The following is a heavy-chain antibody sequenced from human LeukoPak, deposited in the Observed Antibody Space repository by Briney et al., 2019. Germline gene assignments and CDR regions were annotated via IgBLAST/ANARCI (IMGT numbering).Heavy chain of an antibody. V-gene: IGHV3-23*01. CDR2: ISGSGGSI. D-gene: IGHD5-18*01. J-gene: IGHJ4*02. CDR1: GFTVRSYA. Sequence: PGGSLRLSCAASGFTVRSYAMSWVRQAPGKGLEWVSDISGSGGSIYYADSVKGRFTISRDNSKNTLYLQMNSLRAEDTAVYYCAKDQRYSYGQSPPRFDYWGQGTLVTVSS. CDR3: AKDQRYSYGQSPPRFDY.